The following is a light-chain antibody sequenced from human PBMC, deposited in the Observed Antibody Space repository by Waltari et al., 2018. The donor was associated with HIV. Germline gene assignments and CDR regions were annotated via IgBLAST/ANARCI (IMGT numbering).Light chain of an antibody. Sequence: AGLSQPPSLSTGLGQTATLTCTGNSDNVGHPGAVWLQHHQGLPPRLLSHRNNNRPSGVSDRFSTATSGNTAFLTIRGLRSEDEADYFCSAWDSSLTGWIFGGGTQLAVL. V-gene: IGLV10-54*01. J-gene: IGLJ2*01. CDR2: RNN. CDR1: SDNVGHPG. CDR3: SAWDSSLTGWI.